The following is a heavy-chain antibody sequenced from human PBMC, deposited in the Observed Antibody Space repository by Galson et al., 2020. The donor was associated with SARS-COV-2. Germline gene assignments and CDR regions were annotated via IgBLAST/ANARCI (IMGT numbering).Heavy chain of an antibody. CDR3: ASYRDTDYFDY. CDR2: FYHSGNT. Sequence: SETLSLTCAVSGGSISSDNYSWSWIRQPPGKGLEWIGYFYHSGNTYYNPSLKSRVTISVNRSKNRVSLKLSSVPAADAAVYYCASYRDTDYFDYWGEVTLVNVSS. CDR1: GGSISSDNYS. J-gene: IGHJ4*02. V-gene: IGHV4-30-2*01. D-gene: IGHD4-4*01.